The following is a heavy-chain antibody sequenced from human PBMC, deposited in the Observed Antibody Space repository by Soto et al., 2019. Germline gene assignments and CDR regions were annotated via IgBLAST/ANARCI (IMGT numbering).Heavy chain of an antibody. CDR2: ITFTGSAT. CDR3: AKDQASGQGSFDS. CDR1: GFTFHDYA. Sequence: GGSLRLSCATSGFTFHDYAMSWVRQAPGKGLEWVSAITFTGSATYYADSVKGRFTISRDNSKNIVYLQMNSLRADDTAVYYCAKDQASGQGSFDSWGQGTLVTVSS. J-gene: IGHJ4*02. V-gene: IGHV3-23*01.